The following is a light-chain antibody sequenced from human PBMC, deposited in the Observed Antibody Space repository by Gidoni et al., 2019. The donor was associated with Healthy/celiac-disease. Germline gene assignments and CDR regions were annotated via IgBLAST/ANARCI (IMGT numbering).Light chain of an antibody. Sequence: EIVLTQSPGTLSLSPGERATLSCRASQSVSSSYLAWYQQKPGQAPRLLIYGASSRATCIPDRFSGSASGTYFTLTISRLEPEDFALYYCQQYGSSPPWTFGQGTKVEIK. V-gene: IGKV3-20*01. CDR2: GAS. CDR3: QQYGSSPPWT. CDR1: QSVSSSY. J-gene: IGKJ1*01.